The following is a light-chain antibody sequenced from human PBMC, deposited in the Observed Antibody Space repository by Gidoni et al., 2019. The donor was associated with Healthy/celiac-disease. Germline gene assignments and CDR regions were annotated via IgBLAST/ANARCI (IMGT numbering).Light chain of an antibody. Sequence: EIVMTQSTATRSVSPGERATLSCRASQSVSSNLAWYQQKPGQAPRRLTYRASTMATGIPARFSGSGSGTEFTLTISSLQSEDFAVYYCHQYDNWPQKCRTFGQGTKVEIK. V-gene: IGKV3-15*01. CDR1: QSVSSN. J-gene: IGKJ1*01. CDR2: RAS. CDR3: HQYDNWPQKCRT.